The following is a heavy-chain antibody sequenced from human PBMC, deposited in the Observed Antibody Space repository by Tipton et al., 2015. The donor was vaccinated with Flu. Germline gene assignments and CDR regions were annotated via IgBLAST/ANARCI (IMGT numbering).Heavy chain of an antibody. Sequence: VQLVQSGAEVKKPGESLKISCKGSGYSFTSNWIGWVRQMPGKGLEWMGIIYPVDSDTRYSPSFQGQVTISADKSISTAYLQWSSLKASDTAMYYCVRTSDIVTGYPLPGFDDWGQGTLVTVSS. J-gene: IGHJ4*02. D-gene: IGHD3-9*01. CDR2: IYPVDSDT. CDR3: VRTSDIVTGYPLPGFDD. V-gene: IGHV5-51*03. CDR1: GYSFTSNW.